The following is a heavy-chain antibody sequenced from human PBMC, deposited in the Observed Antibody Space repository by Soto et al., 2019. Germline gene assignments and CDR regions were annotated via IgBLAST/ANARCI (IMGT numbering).Heavy chain of an antibody. V-gene: IGHV3-33*08. CDR3: AREISNHASYYYYGMDV. CDR1: GFTFSSYG. J-gene: IGHJ6*02. D-gene: IGHD4-4*01. Sequence: PGGSLRLSCAASGFTFSSYGMHWVRQAPGKGLEWVAVIWYDGSNKYYADSVKGRFTISRDNSKNTLYLQMNSLRAEDTAVYYCAREISNHASYYYYGMDVWGQGTTVTVSS. CDR2: IWYDGSNK.